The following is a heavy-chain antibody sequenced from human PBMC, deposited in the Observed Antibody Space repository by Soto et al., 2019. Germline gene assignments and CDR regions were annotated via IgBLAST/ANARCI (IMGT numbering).Heavy chain of an antibody. CDR2: IFWNDDQ. CDR3: AHRGGGVWGHYRYMRVWFDL. Sequence: KESGPTLVKPTETLTLTCSFSGFSLSTSGVGVGWLRQPPGKALEWLAVIFWNDDQRYSPSLRSRLTITKDTSRNQVVLTMTNMDPEDTATYYCAHRGGGVWGHYRYMRVWFDLWGQGTPVTVSS. D-gene: IGHD3-16*02. CDR1: GFSLSTSGVG. V-gene: IGHV2-5*01. J-gene: IGHJ5*02.